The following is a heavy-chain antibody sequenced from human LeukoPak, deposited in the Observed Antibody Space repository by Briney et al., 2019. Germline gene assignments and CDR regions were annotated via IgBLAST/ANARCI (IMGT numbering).Heavy chain of an antibody. CDR2: IYPGDSDT. Sequence: GESLKISCKGFGYTFTNYWIGWVRQMPGKGLEWMGIIYPGDSDTRYSPSFQGQVTISADKSISTAYLQWSSLKASDTAMYYCARQIVRGDGATGYWGQGTLVTVSS. CDR1: GYTFTNYW. J-gene: IGHJ4*02. V-gene: IGHV5-51*01. D-gene: IGHD1-26*01. CDR3: ARQIVRGDGATGY.